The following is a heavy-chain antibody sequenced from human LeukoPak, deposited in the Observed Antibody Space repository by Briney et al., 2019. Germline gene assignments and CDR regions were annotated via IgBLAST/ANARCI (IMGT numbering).Heavy chain of an antibody. CDR3: ARHYEATVFYYYGMDV. J-gene: IGHJ6*02. Sequence: PSETLSLTCAVYGGSFSGYYWGWIRQPPGEGLEWIGSIYYSGSTYYNPSLKSRVTISVDTSKNQFSLKLSSVTAADTAVYYCARHYEATVFYYYGMDVWGQGTTVTVSS. V-gene: IGHV4-39*01. CDR1: GGSFSGYY. CDR2: IYYSGST. D-gene: IGHD4-17*01.